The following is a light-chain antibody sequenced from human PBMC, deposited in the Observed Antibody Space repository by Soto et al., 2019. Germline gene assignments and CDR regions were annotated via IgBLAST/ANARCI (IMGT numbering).Light chain of an antibody. Sequence: QSVLTQPASVSGSLGQSITISCTGTSTDLGGQNYVSWYQQHPGRAPKLILYEVSNRPSGVSNRFSGSKSGNTASLTISGLQADDVADYYCSSYTDVVTLEVFGPGTKLTVL. CDR2: EVS. CDR1: STDLGGQNY. CDR3: SSYTDVVTLEV. V-gene: IGLV2-14*01. J-gene: IGLJ1*01.